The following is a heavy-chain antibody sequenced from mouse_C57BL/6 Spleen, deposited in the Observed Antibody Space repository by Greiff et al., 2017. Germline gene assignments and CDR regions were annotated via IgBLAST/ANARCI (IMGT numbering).Heavy chain of an antibody. D-gene: IGHD2-4*01. CDR1: GYTFTSYW. Sequence: QVQLQQPGAELVKPGASVKMSCKASGYTFTSYWITWVKQRPGQGLEWIGDIYPGSGSTNYNEKFKSKATLTVDTSSSTAYMQLSSLTSEDSAVYYCARLYYDCDGLDYWGQGTTLTVSS. V-gene: IGHV1-55*01. CDR3: ARLYYDCDGLDY. CDR2: IYPGSGST. J-gene: IGHJ2*01.